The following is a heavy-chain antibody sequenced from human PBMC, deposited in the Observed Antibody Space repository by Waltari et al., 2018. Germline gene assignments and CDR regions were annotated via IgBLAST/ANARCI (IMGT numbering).Heavy chain of an antibody. CDR1: GFTFSSYA. Sequence: EVQLLESGGGLVQPGGSLRLSCAASGFTFSSYAMRWVRQAPGKGLEWVSVIYSGGSSTYYADSVKGRFTISRDNSKNTLYLQMNSLRAEDTAVYYCARSTSGHFDYWGQGTLVTVSS. D-gene: IGHD3-10*01. CDR3: ARSTSGHFDY. J-gene: IGHJ4*02. CDR2: IYSGGSST. V-gene: IGHV3-23*03.